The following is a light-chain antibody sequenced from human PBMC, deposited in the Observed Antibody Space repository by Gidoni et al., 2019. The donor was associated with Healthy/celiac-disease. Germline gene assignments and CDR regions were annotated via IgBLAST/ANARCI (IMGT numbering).Light chain of an antibody. V-gene: IGKV3-11*01. CDR3: QQRSNWPPYT. Sequence: EIVLPQSPATLSLFPGERATLSCRACQSVSSYLAWYQQKPGQAPRLPIYDASNRATGIPARFSGSGSGTDFALTISSLEPEDLAVYYCQQRSNWPPYTFGQGTKLEIK. CDR1: QSVSSY. J-gene: IGKJ2*01. CDR2: DAS.